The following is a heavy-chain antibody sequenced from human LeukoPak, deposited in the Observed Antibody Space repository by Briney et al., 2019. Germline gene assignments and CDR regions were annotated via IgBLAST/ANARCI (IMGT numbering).Heavy chain of an antibody. CDR1: GFTFSSYS. CDR3: ARSSSRPI. J-gene: IGHJ3*02. CDR2: ISSSSSCI. V-gene: IGHV3-21*01. Sequence: KTGGSLRLSCAASGFTFSSYSMNWVRQAPGKGLEWVSSISSSSSCIYYADSVKGRFTISRDNAKNSLYLQMNSLRAEDTAVYYCARSSSRPIWGQGTMVTVSS. D-gene: IGHD6-13*01.